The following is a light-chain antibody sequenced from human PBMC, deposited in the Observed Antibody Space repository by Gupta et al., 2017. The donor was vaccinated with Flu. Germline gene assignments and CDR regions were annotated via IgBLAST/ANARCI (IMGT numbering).Light chain of an antibody. J-gene: IGKJ1*01. V-gene: IGKV3-20*01. CDR1: QSVRTSY. Sequence: EIVLTQSPDTLSLSPGERATLSCRASQSVRTSYLAWYQQKPGQAPRLLMYGGSSRATGVPDRFSGSGSKTDFTLTISRLETEDFAVYCCQQYDSSPQTFGQGTKVEIK. CDR2: GGS. CDR3: QQYDSSPQT.